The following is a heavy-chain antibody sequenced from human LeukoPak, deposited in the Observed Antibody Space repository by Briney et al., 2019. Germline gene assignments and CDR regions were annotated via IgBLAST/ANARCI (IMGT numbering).Heavy chain of an antibody. CDR3: ARDLYYYDSSGCLDY. CDR1: GFTFSSYS. V-gene: IGHV3-21*01. Sequence: GGSQRLSCAASGFTFSSYSMNWVRQAPGKGLEWVSSISSSSSYIYYADSVKGRFTISRDNAKNSLYLQMNSLRAEDTAVYYCARDLYYYDSSGCLDYWGQGTLVTVSS. CDR2: ISSSSSYI. D-gene: IGHD3-22*01. J-gene: IGHJ4*02.